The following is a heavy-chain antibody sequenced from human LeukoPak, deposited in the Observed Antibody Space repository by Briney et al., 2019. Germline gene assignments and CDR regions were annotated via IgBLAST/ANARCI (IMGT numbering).Heavy chain of an antibody. CDR2: ISGSGGGT. CDR1: GFTFSNYA. V-gene: IGHV3-23*01. D-gene: IGHD1-26*01. CDR3: AKRPWKLKYNWFDP. J-gene: IGHJ5*02. Sequence: GGSLRLSCAASGFTFSNYAMSWVRQAPGKGLEWVSDISGSGGGTYYADSVKGRFTISRDNSKNTLYLQMDSLRAEDTAVYYCAKRPWKLKYNWFDPWGRGTLVTVSS.